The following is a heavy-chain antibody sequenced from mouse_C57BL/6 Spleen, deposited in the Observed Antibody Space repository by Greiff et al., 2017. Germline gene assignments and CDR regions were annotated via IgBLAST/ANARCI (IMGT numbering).Heavy chain of an antibody. D-gene: IGHD2-5*01. V-gene: IGHV1-69*01. J-gene: IGHJ3*01. Sequence: QVQLKQPGAELVMPGASVKLSCKASGYTFTSYWMHWVKQRPGQGLEWIGELDPSDSYTNYNQKFKGKSTLTVDKSSSTAYMQLSSLTSEDSAVYYCARSSNYECAYWGQGTLVTVSA. CDR3: ARSSNYECAY. CDR1: GYTFTSYW. CDR2: LDPSDSYT.